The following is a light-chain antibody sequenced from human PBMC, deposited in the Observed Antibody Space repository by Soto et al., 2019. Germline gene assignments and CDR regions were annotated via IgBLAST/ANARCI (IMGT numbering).Light chain of an antibody. Sequence: EIVLTQSPGTLSLSLGERATLSCSASQSVSNNYLAWYQQKPGQAPRLLIYGASSRATGIPDRFSGSGSGTDFTLTISRLEPEDFAVYYCQQYGSSPPITFGQGTRLEIK. CDR2: GAS. V-gene: IGKV3-20*01. CDR3: QQYGSSPPIT. J-gene: IGKJ5*01. CDR1: QSVSNNY.